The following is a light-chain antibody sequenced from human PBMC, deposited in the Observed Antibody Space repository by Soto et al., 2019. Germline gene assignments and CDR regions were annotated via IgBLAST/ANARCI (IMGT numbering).Light chain of an antibody. Sequence: DLQMTQSPSTLSASVGDRVTITCRASQSISSWLAWYQQKPGKAPKLLIYDASSLESGVPSRFSGSGSGTEFTLTISSLQPDDFATYYCQQYNSYPFGQGTKVDIK. J-gene: IGKJ1*01. CDR3: QQYNSYP. CDR2: DAS. CDR1: QSISSW. V-gene: IGKV1-5*01.